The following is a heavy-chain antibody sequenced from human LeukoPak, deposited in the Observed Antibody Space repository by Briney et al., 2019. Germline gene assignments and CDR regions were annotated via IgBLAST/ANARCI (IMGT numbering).Heavy chain of an antibody. Sequence: LRLSCAASGFTFSSYSINWVRQPPGKGLEWIGEINHSGSTNYNPSLKSRVTISVDTSKNQFSLKLSSVTAADTAVYYCARHRMHCSSTSCYNWFDPWGQGTLVTVSS. CDR2: INHSGST. CDR3: ARHRMHCSSTSCYNWFDP. J-gene: IGHJ5*02. V-gene: IGHV4-34*01. D-gene: IGHD2-2*01. CDR1: GFTFSSYS.